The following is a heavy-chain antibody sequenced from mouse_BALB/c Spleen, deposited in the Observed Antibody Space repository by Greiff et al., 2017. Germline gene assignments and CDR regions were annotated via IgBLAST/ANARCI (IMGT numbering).Heavy chain of an antibody. D-gene: IGHD2-4*01. V-gene: IGHV1-31*01. CDR3: ARRAMITTGYYFDY. Sequence: VQLQQSGPELVKPGASVKISCKASGYSFTGYYMHWVKQSHVKSLEWIGRINPYNGATSYNQNFKDKASLTVDKSSSTAYMELHSLTSEDSAVYYCARRAMITTGYYFDYWGQGTTLTVSS. CDR1: GYSFTGYY. J-gene: IGHJ2*01. CDR2: INPYNGAT.